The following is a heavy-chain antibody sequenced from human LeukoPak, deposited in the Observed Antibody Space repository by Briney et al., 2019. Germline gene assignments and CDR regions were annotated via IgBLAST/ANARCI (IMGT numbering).Heavy chain of an antibody. CDR3: ARRLHYFDY. CDR2: IRYSGTT. V-gene: IGHV4-39*01. CDR1: GGSISSTYDH. D-gene: IGHD2-21*02. J-gene: IGHJ4*02. Sequence: SETLSLTCTVSGGSISSTYDHWDWIRQPPGKGLEWLGSIRYSGTTYYNPSLKGRVTIFVDTSNNQFSLRLRSVTAADTAVYYCARRLHYFDYWGQGTLVTVSS.